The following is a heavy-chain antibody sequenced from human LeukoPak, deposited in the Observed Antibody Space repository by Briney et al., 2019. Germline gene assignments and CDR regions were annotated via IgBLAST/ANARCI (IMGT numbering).Heavy chain of an antibody. CDR1: GYTFTGYY. J-gene: IGHJ4*02. D-gene: IGHD5-18*01. CDR2: INPNSGGT. CDR3: ARGGYSYGPPGY. Sequence: ASVKVSCKASGYTFTGYYMHWVRQAPGQGLEWMGRINPNSGGTNYAQKFQGRVTMTRDTSISTAYMELSRLESDDTAVYYCARGGYSYGPPGYWGQGTLVTVSS. V-gene: IGHV1-2*06.